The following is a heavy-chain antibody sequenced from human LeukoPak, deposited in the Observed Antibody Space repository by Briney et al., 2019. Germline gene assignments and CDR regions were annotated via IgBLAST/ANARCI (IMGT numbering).Heavy chain of an antibody. J-gene: IGHJ4*02. CDR3: ARVGDMVATYDY. CDR1: GFTVSANY. D-gene: IGHD5-12*01. CDR2: IYSGGST. Sequence: GGSLRLSCAASGFTVSANYMSWVRQAPGKGLEWVSVIYSGGSTFYADSVKGRFTISRDNAKNTLYLQMNSLRAEDKAVYYCARVGDMVATYDYWVQETLVTVSS. V-gene: IGHV3-66*01.